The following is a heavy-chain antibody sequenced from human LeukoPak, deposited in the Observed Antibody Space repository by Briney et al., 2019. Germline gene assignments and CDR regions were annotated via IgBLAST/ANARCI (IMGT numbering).Heavy chain of an antibody. CDR3: VRDRNLLH. Sequence: GGSLILSCTASGFSFSTYWMSWVRQAPGKGLEWVGNIKQDGSEEYYVDSVKGRFTISRDNAKNSLYLQMNSLGDEDTAVYYCVRDRNLLHWGQGNLVTVSS. D-gene: IGHD1-14*01. CDR1: GFSFSTYW. CDR2: IKQDGSEE. J-gene: IGHJ4*02. V-gene: IGHV3-7*01.